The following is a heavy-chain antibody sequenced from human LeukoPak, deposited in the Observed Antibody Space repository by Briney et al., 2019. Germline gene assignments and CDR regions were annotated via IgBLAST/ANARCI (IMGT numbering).Heavy chain of an antibody. CDR1: GGSISSYY. Sequence: MASETLSLTCTVSGGSISSYYWTWIRQTPGKGLEWIGYIYYSGSTKYNPSLKSRVTISVDRSKNQFSLKLSSVTAADTAVYYCARVGSGSYGFHSDYWGQGTLVTVSS. CDR2: IYYSGST. D-gene: IGHD3-10*01. V-gene: IGHV4-59*12. J-gene: IGHJ4*02. CDR3: ARVGSGSYGFHSDY.